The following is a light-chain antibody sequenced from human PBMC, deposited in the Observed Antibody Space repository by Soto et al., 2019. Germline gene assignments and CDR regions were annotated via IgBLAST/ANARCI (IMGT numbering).Light chain of an antibody. CDR2: GAS. V-gene: IGKV3-15*01. J-gene: IGKJ5*01. Sequence: EIVMMQSPATLSVSPGERATLSCRASLALGTNLAWYQHKPGQAPRLLIYGASTRATGVPVRFSGSGSETEFTLSISSLQSDDLAVYYCQQRSKWPPEVTFGQGTRLEIK. CDR1: LALGTN. CDR3: QQRSKWPPEVT.